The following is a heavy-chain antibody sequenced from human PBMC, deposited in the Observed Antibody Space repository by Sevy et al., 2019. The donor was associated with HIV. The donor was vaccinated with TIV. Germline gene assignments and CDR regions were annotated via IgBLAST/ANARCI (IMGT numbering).Heavy chain of an antibody. CDR2: ISYDGSRK. CDR1: GFTFSSYG. Sequence: GGSLRLSCAASGFTFSSYGMDWVRQAPGKGLEWGAGISYDGSRKYYADSVKGRFTISRDNSKNTLYLQMNSLRAEDTAVYYCARRDCTITSCHRGDAFDIWGQGTMVTVSS. J-gene: IGHJ3*02. CDR3: ARRDCTITSCHRGDAFDI. D-gene: IGHD2-2*01. V-gene: IGHV3-30*03.